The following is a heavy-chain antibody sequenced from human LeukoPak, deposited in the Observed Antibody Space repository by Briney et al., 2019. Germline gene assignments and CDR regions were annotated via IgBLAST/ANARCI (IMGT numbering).Heavy chain of an antibody. J-gene: IGHJ5*02. V-gene: IGHV1-69*05. CDR2: IIPIFGTA. Sequence: SVKVSCKASVGTFSSYTISWVRQAPGQGLEWMGGIIPIFGTANYAQKFQGRVTITTDESTSTAYMELSSLRSEDTAVYYCARDSRDTAMVTRFDPWGQGTLVPVSS. CDR1: VGTFSSYT. D-gene: IGHD5-18*01. CDR3: ARDSRDTAMVTRFDP.